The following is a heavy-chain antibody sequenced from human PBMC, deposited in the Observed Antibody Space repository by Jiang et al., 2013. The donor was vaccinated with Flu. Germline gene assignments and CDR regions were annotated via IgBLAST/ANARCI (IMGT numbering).Heavy chain of an antibody. Sequence: TVSGGSISSSTGAGSGSPRKGLEWIGYIYYMGAPTTTPPSRSGHHISRHVQNQFSLKLSSVTAADTAVYYCAMSNKRRWFDPWGQGALVTVSS. V-gene: IGHV4-59*01. CDR1: GGSISSST. D-gene: IGHD6-25*01. J-gene: IGHJ5*02. CDR3: AMSNKRRWFDP. CDR2: IYYMGAP.